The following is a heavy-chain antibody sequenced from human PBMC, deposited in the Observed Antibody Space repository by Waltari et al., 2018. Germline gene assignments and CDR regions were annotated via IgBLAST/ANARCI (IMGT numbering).Heavy chain of an antibody. V-gene: IGHV1-18*01. J-gene: IGHJ6*02. Sequence: QVQLVQSGAEVKKPGASVKVSCKASGYTFTSNGISWVRQAPGQGLEWMGWISDSNGNTKYGQKFQGRVTMTTETSTSTAYMELRSLRSDDTAVYYCARDPNWNGHVGMDVWGQGTTVIVSS. CDR1: GYTFTSNG. D-gene: IGHD1-1*01. CDR2: ISDSNGNT. CDR3: ARDPNWNGHVGMDV.